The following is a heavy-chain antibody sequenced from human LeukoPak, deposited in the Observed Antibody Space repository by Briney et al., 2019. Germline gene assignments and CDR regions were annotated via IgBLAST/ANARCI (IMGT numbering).Heavy chain of an antibody. CDR2: IIPIFGTA. V-gene: IGHV1-69*13. Sequence: SVRVSCKASGGTFSNYAISWVRQAPGQGLEWMGGIIPIFGTANYAQKFQGRVTITADESTSTAYMELSSLRSEDTAVYYCARGDYYGSGSNLGYWGQGTLVTVSS. D-gene: IGHD3-10*01. J-gene: IGHJ4*02. CDR3: ARGDYYGSGSNLGY. CDR1: GGTFSNYA.